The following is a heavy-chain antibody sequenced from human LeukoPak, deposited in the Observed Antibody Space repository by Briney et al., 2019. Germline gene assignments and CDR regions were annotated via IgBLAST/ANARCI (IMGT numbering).Heavy chain of an antibody. J-gene: IGHJ1*01. CDR3: AKEPAFQAVAGTRYFQR. CDR2: ISGSGGST. D-gene: IGHD6-19*01. Sequence: GGSLRLSCAASGFTFSSYAMSWVRQAPGKGLEWVSAISGSGGSTYYADSVKGRFTISRDNSKNTLYLQMNSLRAEDTAVYYCAKEPAFQAVAGTRYFQRWGQGTLVTVSS. V-gene: IGHV3-23*01. CDR1: GFTFSSYA.